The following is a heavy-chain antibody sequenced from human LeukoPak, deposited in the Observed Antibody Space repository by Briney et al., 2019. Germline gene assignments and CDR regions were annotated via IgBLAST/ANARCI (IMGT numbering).Heavy chain of an antibody. V-gene: IGHV4-39*07. D-gene: IGHD3-10*01. CDR2: IYYSGST. CDR1: GGSISSSSYY. Sequence: SETLSLTCTVSGGSISSSSYYWGWIRQPPGKGLEWIGSIYYSGSTNYNPSLKSRVTISVDTSKNQFSLKLSSVTAADTAVYYCARGGARIPYYYGSGSPPFRPFDYWGQGTLVTVSS. J-gene: IGHJ4*02. CDR3: ARGGARIPYYYGSGSPPFRPFDY.